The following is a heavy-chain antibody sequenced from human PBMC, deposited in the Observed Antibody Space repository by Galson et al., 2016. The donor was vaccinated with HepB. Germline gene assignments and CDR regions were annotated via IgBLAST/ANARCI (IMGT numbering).Heavy chain of an antibody. CDR1: GFTFSSYS. CDR3: ARGKEWEDAVDI. CDR2: ISSSGTYI. D-gene: IGHD1-26*01. V-gene: IGHV3-21*01. J-gene: IGHJ3*02. Sequence: SLRLSCAASGFTFSSYSVNWVRQAPGKGLEWVSSISSSGTYIYYADSVKGRFTISRDNAKRSLYLQMNSLRAEDTAVYYCARGKEWEDAVDIWGQGTMVTVSS.